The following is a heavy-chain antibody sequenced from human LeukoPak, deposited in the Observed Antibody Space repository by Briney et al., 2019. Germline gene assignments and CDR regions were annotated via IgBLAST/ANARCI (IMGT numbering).Heavy chain of an antibody. V-gene: IGHV1-18*01. D-gene: IGHD3-10*01. CDR3: ARVEGGDTYYYGSGRSYYYMDV. J-gene: IGHJ6*03. CDR2: ISAYNGNT. CDR1: GYTFTSYG. Sequence: ASVTVSCKASGYTFTSYGISWVRQAPGQGLEWMGWISAYNGNTNYAQKLQGRVTMTTDTSTSTAYMELRSLRSDDTAVYYCARVEGGDTYYYGSGRSYYYMDVWGKGTTVTISS.